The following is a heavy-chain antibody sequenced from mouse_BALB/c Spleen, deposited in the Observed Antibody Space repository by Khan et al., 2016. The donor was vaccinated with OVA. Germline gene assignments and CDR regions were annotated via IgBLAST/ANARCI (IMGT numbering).Heavy chain of an antibody. CDR2: IDPSKSET. J-gene: IGHJ3*01. D-gene: IGHD1-1*01. Sequence: QVQLQQSGPELVRPGASVMMSCKASGYTFTSFWINWVKQRPGQGLEWIGMIDPSKSETRLNQKFKDKATLNVDKSSNTAYMQLSRLTSEDSAVYYCTRGGYGSPFAYWGQGTLVTVSA. CDR1: GYTFTSFW. V-gene: IGHV1S127*01. CDR3: TRGGYGSPFAY.